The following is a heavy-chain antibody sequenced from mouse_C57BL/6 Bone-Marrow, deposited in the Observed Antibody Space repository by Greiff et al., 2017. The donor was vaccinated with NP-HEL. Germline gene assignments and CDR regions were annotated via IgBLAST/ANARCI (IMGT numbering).Heavy chain of an antibody. D-gene: IGHD2-5*01. V-gene: IGHV1-7*01. CDR3: ERDSKDEQNWYFDV. Sequence: VQLQQSGAELAKPGASVKLSCKASGYTFTSYWMHWVKQRPGQGLEWIGYINPSSGYTKYNQKFKDKATFTADKSSSTAYMELSSLTYEDAAVYYYERDSKDEQNWYFDVWGTGTTLTVSS. J-gene: IGHJ1*03. CDR2: INPSSGYT. CDR1: GYTFTSYW.